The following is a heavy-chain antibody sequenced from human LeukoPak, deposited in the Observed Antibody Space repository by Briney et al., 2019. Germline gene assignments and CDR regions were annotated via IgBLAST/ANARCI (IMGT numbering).Heavy chain of an antibody. Sequence: GGSLRLSCAASGFTFSSYSMNWVRRAPGKGLEWVSSISSSSYIYYADSVKGRFTISRDNAKNSLYLQMNSLRAEDTAVYYCARGMIAAAGASNWFDPWGQGTLVTVSS. V-gene: IGHV3-21*01. CDR3: ARGMIAAAGASNWFDP. D-gene: IGHD6-13*01. J-gene: IGHJ5*02. CDR2: ISSSSYI. CDR1: GFTFSSYS.